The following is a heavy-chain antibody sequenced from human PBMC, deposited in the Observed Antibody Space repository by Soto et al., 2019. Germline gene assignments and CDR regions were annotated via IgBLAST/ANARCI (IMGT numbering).Heavy chain of an antibody. V-gene: IGHV4-31*03. CDR3: TKDRGFGMDV. J-gene: IGHJ6*02. CDR2: IYDNGIT. CDR1: GGSISGGRYY. Sequence: QVPLQESGPGLVKPSQTLSLTCNVSGGSISGGRYYWNWIRQHPGKGLEWIGNIYDNGITYYNPSLKSRVIISEDTSKNQFSPRLSSVTAADTAVYYCTKDRGFGMDVLAQDTTVTATS.